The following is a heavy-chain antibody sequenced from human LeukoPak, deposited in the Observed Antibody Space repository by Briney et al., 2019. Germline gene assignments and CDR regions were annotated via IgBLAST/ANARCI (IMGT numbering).Heavy chain of an antibody. CDR1: GYSFTSHY. V-gene: IGHV1-2*02. CDR2: INPNSGGT. Sequence: GASVKVSCKASGYSFTSHYMHWVRQAPGQGLEWMGWINPNSGGTNYAQKFQGRVTMTRDTSINTAYMELSSLRSDDTAMYYCATGDFKWNPIDYYYYYYMDVWGKGTTVTISS. J-gene: IGHJ6*03. CDR3: ATGDFKWNPIDYYYYYYMDV. D-gene: IGHD1-1*01.